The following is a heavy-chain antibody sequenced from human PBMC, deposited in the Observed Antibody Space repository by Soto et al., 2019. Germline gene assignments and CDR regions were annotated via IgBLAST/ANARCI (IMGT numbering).Heavy chain of an antibody. CDR1: GGSFSGYY. Sequence: TLSLTCAVYGGSFSGYYWSWIRQPPGKGLEWIGEINHSGSTNYNPSLKSQVTISVDTSKNQFSLKLSSVTAADTAVYYCARLPPIVATIRDYWGQGTLVTVSS. V-gene: IGHV4-34*01. CDR2: INHSGST. D-gene: IGHD5-12*01. CDR3: ARLPPIVATIRDY. J-gene: IGHJ4*02.